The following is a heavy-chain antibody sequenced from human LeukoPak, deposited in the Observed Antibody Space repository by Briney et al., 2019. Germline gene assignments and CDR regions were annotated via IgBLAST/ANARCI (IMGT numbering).Heavy chain of an antibody. CDR1: GGTFSSYA. CDR2: IIPIFGTA. Sequence: AASVKVSCKASGGTFSSYAISWVRQAPGQGLEWMGGIIPIFGTANYAQKFQGRVTITADESTSTAYMELSSLRSEDTAVYYCARGAGAARPGTWFDPWGQGTLVTVSS. V-gene: IGHV1-69*13. J-gene: IGHJ5*02. D-gene: IGHD6-6*01. CDR3: ARGAGAARPGTWFDP.